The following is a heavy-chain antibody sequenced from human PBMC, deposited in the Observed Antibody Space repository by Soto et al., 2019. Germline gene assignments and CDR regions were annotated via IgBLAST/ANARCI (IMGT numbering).Heavy chain of an antibody. D-gene: IGHD2-2*01. CDR2: IYHSGST. V-gene: IGHV4-30-2*01. Sequence: PSETLSLTCAVSGGSISSGGYSWSWIRQPPGKGLEWIGYIYHSGSTYYNPSLKSRVTISVDRSKNQFSLKLSSVTAADTAVYFCARVRTEYAGLDYWGQGTLVTVSS. CDR1: GGSISSGGYS. J-gene: IGHJ4*02. CDR3: ARVRTEYAGLDY.